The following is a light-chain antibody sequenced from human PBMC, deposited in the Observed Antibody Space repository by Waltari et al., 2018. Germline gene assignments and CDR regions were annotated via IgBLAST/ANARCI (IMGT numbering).Light chain of an antibody. J-gene: IGKJ2*01. CDR2: WAS. CDR3: QQYYSTPPHT. Sequence: DIVMTQSPDSLAVSLGESATINCKSSQSVLYSSNNKNYLAWYQQKPGQPPKLLIYWASTRESGVPDRFSGSGSGTDFTLTISSLQAEDVAVYYCQQYYSTPPHTFGQGTKLEIK. V-gene: IGKV4-1*01. CDR1: QSVLYSSNNKNY.